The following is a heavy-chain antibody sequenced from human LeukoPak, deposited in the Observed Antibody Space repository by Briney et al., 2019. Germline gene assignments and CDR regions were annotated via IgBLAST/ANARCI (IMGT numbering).Heavy chain of an antibody. CDR1: GFTFSSYA. Sequence: GRSLRLSCAASGFTFSSYAMHWVRQAPGKGLEWVAVISYDGSNKYYADSVKGRFTISRDNSKNTLYLQMNSLRAEDTAVYYCARELSHWQQLLWYYFDYWSQGTLVTVSS. D-gene: IGHD2-2*01. CDR2: ISYDGSNK. V-gene: IGHV3-30-3*01. CDR3: ARELSHWQQLLWYYFDY. J-gene: IGHJ4*02.